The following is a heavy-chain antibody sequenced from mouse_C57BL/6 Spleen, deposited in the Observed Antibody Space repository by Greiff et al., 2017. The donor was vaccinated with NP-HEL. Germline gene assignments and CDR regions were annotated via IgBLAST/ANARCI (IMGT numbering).Heavy chain of an antibody. V-gene: IGHV1-69*01. CDR3: ARSSSGDYAMDY. D-gene: IGHD1-3*01. CDR1: GYTFTSYW. CDR2: IDPSDSYT. J-gene: IGHJ4*01. Sequence: QVQLQQSGAELVMPGASVKLSCKASGYTFTSYWMHWVKQRPGQGLEWIGEIDPSDSYTNYNQKFKGKSTLTVDKSSSTAYMQLSSLTSEDSAVYYCARSSSGDYAMDYWGQGTSVTVSS.